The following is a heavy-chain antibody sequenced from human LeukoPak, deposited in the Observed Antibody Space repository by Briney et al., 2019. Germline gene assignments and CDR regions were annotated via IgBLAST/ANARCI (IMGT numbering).Heavy chain of an antibody. Sequence: GGSLRLSCAASGFTFSHYGMHWVRQAPGKGLEWVAIIWYDGSKKYYADSVKGRFTISRDNSKNTLYLQMNSLRVEDTAVYYCVKGEQLDSWGQGTLVTVSS. CDR1: GFTFSHYG. CDR2: IWYDGSKK. J-gene: IGHJ4*02. V-gene: IGHV3-33*06. CDR3: VKGEQLDS. D-gene: IGHD1-26*01.